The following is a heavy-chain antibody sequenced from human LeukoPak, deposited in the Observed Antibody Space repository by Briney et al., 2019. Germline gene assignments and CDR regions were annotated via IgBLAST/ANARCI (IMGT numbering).Heavy chain of an antibody. J-gene: IGHJ6*03. D-gene: IGHD5-18*01. Sequence: GGSLRLSCAVSGFTFSSYAMSWVRQAPGKGLEWVSAISGSGGSTYYADSVKGRFTISRDNSKNTLYLQMNSLRAEDTAVYYCAKDARGYSYGYGYYYMDVWGKGTTVTVSS. CDR2: ISGSGGST. CDR3: AKDARGYSYGYGYYYMDV. CDR1: GFTFSSYA. V-gene: IGHV3-23*01.